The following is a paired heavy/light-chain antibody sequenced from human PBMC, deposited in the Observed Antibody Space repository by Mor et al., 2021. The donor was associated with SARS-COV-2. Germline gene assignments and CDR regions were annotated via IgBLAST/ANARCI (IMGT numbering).Light chain of an antibody. V-gene: IGKV1-39*01. J-gene: IGKJ2*01. Sequence: DIQLTQSPSSLSASVGDRVTITCRASQTVKSYLNWYQQKPGKAPKLLIHISSILQRGVPSRFSGSGSGTDFTLTISTLQPEDSATYYCQQSHRTPYTFGQGTKLEI. CDR1: QTVKSY. CDR3: QQSHRTPYT. CDR2: ISS.
Heavy chain of an antibody. Sequence: EVYLVESGGGLVRPGGSLRLSCRASGFMFSTYSMNWVRQAPGKRLEWISSISSSSTYKDYADSVRGRFLISRDNAEESLYLEMDSLRVDDTAVYYCARDLSLEYDDRTGYPFDFWGQGTLVTVSS. V-gene: IGHV3-21*04. CDR2: ISSSSTYK. J-gene: IGHJ4*02. CDR3: ARDLSLEYDDRTGYPFDF. D-gene: IGHD3-22*01. CDR1: GFMFSTYS.